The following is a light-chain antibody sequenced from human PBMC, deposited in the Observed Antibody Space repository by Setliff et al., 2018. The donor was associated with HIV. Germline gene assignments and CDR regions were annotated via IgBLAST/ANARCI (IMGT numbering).Light chain of an antibody. J-gene: IGLJ1*01. CDR1: DSDVGGYHY. Sequence: QSALAQPASVSGSPGQSITISCTGADSDVGGYHYVSWYQQHPGKAPKLMIYEVSNRPSGVSNRFSGSKSGNTASLTISGLQTEDEADYYCSSYTSSSTRVFGTGTKVTVL. CDR3: SSYTSSSTRV. V-gene: IGLV2-14*01. CDR2: EVS.